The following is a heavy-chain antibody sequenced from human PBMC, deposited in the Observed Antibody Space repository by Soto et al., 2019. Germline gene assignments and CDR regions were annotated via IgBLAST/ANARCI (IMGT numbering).Heavy chain of an antibody. CDR3: ASPKIAFYNWFDP. CDR2: IYYSGST. CDR1: GGSISSSSYY. Sequence: SETLSLTCTVSGGSISSSSYYWGWIRQPPGKGLEWIGSIYYSGSTYYNPSLKSRVTISVDTSKNQFSLKLSSETAADTAVYYCASPKIAFYNWFDPWGQGTLVTVSS. J-gene: IGHJ5*02. V-gene: IGHV4-39*01. D-gene: IGHD3-3*02.